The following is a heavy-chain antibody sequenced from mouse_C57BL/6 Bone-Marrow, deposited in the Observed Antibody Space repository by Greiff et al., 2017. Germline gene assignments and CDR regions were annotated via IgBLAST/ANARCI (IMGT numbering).Heavy chain of an antibody. J-gene: IGHJ2*01. CDR3: ARIGNGDYFDY. V-gene: IGHV8-8*01. Sequence: QVTLKVSGPGLLQPSQTLSLTCSFSGFSLSTFGMGVGWIRPPSGKGLEWLAHIWWDDAKYYNPALKSRLTISKDTSKNQVFLKIAKVDTADTATYDGARIGNGDYFDYWGQGTTRTVAS. CDR2: IWWDDAK. CDR1: GFSLSTFGMG.